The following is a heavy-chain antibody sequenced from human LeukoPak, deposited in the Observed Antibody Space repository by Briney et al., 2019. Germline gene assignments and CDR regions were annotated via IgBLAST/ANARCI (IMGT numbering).Heavy chain of an antibody. D-gene: IGHD6-19*01. CDR1: GDSVSSNSAA. CDR2: TYYRSKWYN. V-gene: IGHV6-1*01. CDR3: ARSISGSNWFDP. Sequence: SQTLPLTCAISGDSVSSNSAAWNWIRQSPSGGLEWLGRTYYRSKWYNDSAMPVKSRITINPDTSKNQFSLQLNSVTPEDTAVYYCARSISGSNWFDPWGRGTLVTVSS. J-gene: IGHJ5*02.